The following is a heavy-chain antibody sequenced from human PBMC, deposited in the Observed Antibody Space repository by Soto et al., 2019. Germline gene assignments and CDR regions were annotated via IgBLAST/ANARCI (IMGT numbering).Heavy chain of an antibody. CDR2: MSPNSGAT. CDR1: GYTFTSYD. J-gene: IGHJ6*02. CDR3: ARGVDAGVDV. Sequence: GASVKGSCKASGYTFTSYDINWVRQATGQGLEWMGWMSPNSGATGYAQKFQGRVTMTRDTSISTAYMELSNLRSEDTAIYYCARGVDAGVDVWGQGSTVTVSS. D-gene: IGHD1-1*01. V-gene: IGHV1-8*01.